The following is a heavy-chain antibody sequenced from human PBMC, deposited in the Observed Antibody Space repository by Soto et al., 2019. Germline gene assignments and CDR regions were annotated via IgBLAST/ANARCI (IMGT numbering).Heavy chain of an antibody. CDR3: ARDPPSYYYDTSGYN. Sequence: QVQLVQSGAEVKKPGSSVKVSCKASGGTFSSYAINWVRQAPGQGLEWMGGIIPIFGTPNYAQKFQGRVTITADGSTSTAYMELSSLISEDTGVYYCARDPPSYYYDTSGYNWGQGTLVTVSS. J-gene: IGHJ4*02. CDR2: IIPIFGTP. CDR1: GGTFSSYA. D-gene: IGHD3-22*01. V-gene: IGHV1-69*12.